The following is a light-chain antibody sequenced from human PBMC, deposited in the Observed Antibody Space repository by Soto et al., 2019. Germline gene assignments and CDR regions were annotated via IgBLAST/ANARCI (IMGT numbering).Light chain of an antibody. CDR3: GSWDSSLSGSGV. V-gene: IGLV1-51*01. CDR1: SSNIGGNS. J-gene: IGLJ1*01. Sequence: QSVLTQPPSVSAAPGQKVTISCSGSSSNIGGNSVSWYQQLPGTAPKLLIYDDNKRPSGIPDRFSGSKSGTSATLGITGFQTGDEADYYCGSWDSSLSGSGVFGTGTKVTVL. CDR2: DDN.